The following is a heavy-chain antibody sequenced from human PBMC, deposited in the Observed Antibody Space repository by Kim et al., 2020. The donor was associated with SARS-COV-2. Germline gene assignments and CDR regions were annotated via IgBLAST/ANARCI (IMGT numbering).Heavy chain of an antibody. D-gene: IGHD6-13*01. V-gene: IGHV3-21*01. J-gene: IGHJ6*02. Sequence: GGSLRLSCAASGFTFSSYSMNWVRQAPGKGLEWVSSISSSSSYIYYADSVKGRFTISRDNAKNSLYLQMNSLRAEDTAVYYCARDLGGYSSSWYQPWYDYYYGMDVWGQGTTVTVSS. CDR2: ISSSSSYI. CDR3: ARDLGGYSSSWYQPWYDYYYGMDV. CDR1: GFTFSSYS.